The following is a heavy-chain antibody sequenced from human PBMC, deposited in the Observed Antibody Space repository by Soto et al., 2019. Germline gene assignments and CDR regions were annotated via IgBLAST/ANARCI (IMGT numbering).Heavy chain of an antibody. CDR3: AKEMWEISSAFDY. CDR1: GFSFSSHG. V-gene: IGHV3-30*18. CDR2: ISYDGDNK. J-gene: IGHJ4*02. Sequence: GGSLRLSCAASGFSFSSHGIHWVRQAPGKGLEWVAVISYDGDNKYYADSVKGRFTISRDNSKNTLYLQMGILRAGDTAVYYCAKEMWEISSAFDYWGQGTLVTVSS. D-gene: IGHD1-26*01.